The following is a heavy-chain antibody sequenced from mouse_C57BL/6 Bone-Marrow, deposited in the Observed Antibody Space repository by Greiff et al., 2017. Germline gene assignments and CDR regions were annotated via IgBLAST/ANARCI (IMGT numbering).Heavy chain of an antibody. D-gene: IGHD2-12*01. V-gene: IGHV1-55*01. CDR3: ARAYFSYYYAMDY. CDR2: IYPGSGST. J-gene: IGHJ4*01. Sequence: VQLQQPGAELVKPGASVKMSCKASGYTFTSYWLTWVKQRPGQGLEWIGDIYPGSGSTNYNEKFTSKATLTVDTSSSTAYMQLSSLTSEDSAVYYCARAYFSYYYAMDYWGQGTSVTVSS. CDR1: GYTFTSYW.